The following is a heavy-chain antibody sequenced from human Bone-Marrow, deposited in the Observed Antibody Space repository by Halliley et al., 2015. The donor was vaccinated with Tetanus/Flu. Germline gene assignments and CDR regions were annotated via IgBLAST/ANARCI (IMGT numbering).Heavy chain of an antibody. D-gene: IGHD3-10*01. CDR2: VYYSGST. CDR3: ARAFGSGSRPFDY. J-gene: IGHJ4*02. V-gene: IGHV4-31*02. Sequence: LGWIGCVYYSGSTDYNSSLRSRVAISVDTSTNQFSLKLSSVTAADTAVYYCARAFGSGSRPFDYWGQGTLVTVSS.